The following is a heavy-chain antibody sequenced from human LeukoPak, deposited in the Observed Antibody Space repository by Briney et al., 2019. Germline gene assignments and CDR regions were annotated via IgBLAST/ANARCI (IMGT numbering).Heavy chain of an antibody. V-gene: IGHV3-48*02. CDR3: ARGVVQLERRRGTGGMDV. Sequence: GGSLRLSCAASGFTFSSYSMNWVRQAPGKGLEWVSYISSSSSTIYYADSVKGRFTISRDNAKNSLYLQMNSLRDEDTAVYYCARGVVQLERRRGTGGMDVWGQGTTVTVSS. CDR2: ISSSSSTI. CDR1: GFTFSSYS. D-gene: IGHD1-1*01. J-gene: IGHJ6*02.